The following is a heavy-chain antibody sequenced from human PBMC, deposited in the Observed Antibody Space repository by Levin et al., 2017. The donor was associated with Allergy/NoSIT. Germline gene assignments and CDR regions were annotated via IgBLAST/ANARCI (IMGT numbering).Heavy chain of an antibody. Sequence: PGESLKISCKGSGYRLTTYLIAWVRQMPGKGLEWMGIISPDDSDTRYSPSFQGQVTISADKSTSTAYLQWNSLKASDTAMYYCARRALNTQGFDYWGQGTLVTVSS. J-gene: IGHJ4*02. CDR1: GYRLTTYL. V-gene: IGHV5-51*01. CDR3: ARRALNTQGFDY. D-gene: IGHD2-2*02. CDR2: ISPDDSDT.